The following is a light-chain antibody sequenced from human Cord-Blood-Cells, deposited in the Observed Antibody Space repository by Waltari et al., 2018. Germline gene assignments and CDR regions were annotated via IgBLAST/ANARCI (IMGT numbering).Light chain of an antibody. J-gene: IGKJ1*01. CDR1: QSVLYSSNNKNY. CDR3: QQDYSTPRT. Sequence: EIVLPQSPDSLAVSLRERATLNCKSSQSVLYSSNNKNYFTLYQQKPGQPPKLLIYLAATRDTAVPDRFSGSGSGEDFTLTSSSQQAEDVAVYYCQQDYSTPRTFGQGTKVEIK. V-gene: IGKV4-1*01. CDR2: LAA.